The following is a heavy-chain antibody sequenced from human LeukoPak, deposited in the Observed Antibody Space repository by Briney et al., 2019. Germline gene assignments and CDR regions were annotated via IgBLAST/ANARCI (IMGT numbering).Heavy chain of an antibody. D-gene: IGHD3-22*01. V-gene: IGHV1-18*01. J-gene: IGHJ3*02. CDR3: ARDWDYYDSSGYYYEDLDI. Sequence: GASVKVSCKASGYTFTSYGISWVRQAPGQGLEWMGWISAYNGNTNYAQKLQGRVTMTTDTSTSTAYMELRSLRSDDTAVYYCARDWDYYDSSGYYYEDLDIWGQGTMVTVSS. CDR2: ISAYNGNT. CDR1: GYTFTSYG.